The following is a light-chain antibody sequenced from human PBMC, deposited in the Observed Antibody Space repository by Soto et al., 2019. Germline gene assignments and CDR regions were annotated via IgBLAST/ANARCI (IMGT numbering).Light chain of an antibody. J-gene: IGLJ2*01. V-gene: IGLV2-23*01. Sequence: QSALTQPASVSGSPGQSITISCTGTSSDVGSYNLVSWYQQHPGKAPKLMIYEGSKRPSGVSNRFSGSKSGNTASLTISGLQAEDEADYYCCSYAGSSTVVFGGGTKFTVL. CDR3: CSYAGSSTVV. CDR1: SSDVGSYNL. CDR2: EGS.